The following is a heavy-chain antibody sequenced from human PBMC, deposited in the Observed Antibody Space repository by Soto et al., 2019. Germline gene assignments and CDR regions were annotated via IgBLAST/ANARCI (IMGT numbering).Heavy chain of an antibody. CDR2: ISYDGSNK. CDR3: ARDRGGYCSGGSCYSGYGMDV. D-gene: IGHD2-15*01. CDR1: GFTFSSYA. J-gene: IGHJ6*02. V-gene: IGHV3-30-3*01. Sequence: QVQLVESGGGVVQPGRSLRLSCAASGFTFSSYAMHWVRQAPGKGLEWVAVISYDGSNKYYADSVKGRFNISRDNSKNTLYLQMNSLRAEDTAVYYCARDRGGYCSGGSCYSGYGMDVWGQGTTVTVSS.